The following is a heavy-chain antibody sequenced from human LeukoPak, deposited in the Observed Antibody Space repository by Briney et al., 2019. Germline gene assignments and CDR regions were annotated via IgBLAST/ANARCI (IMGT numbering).Heavy chain of an antibody. D-gene: IGHD5-12*01. CDR3: AKDRIDYGGYERPDY. J-gene: IGHJ4*02. CDR1: GLTFSSYG. Sequence: GGSLRLSCAASGLTFSSYGMHWVRQAPGKGLEWVAFIRYDGSSNYYAGSVKGRFTVSRDNSMNTLFLQMNSLRAEDTAVYYCAKDRIDYGGYERPDYWGQGTLVTVSS. CDR2: IRYDGSSN. V-gene: IGHV3-30*02.